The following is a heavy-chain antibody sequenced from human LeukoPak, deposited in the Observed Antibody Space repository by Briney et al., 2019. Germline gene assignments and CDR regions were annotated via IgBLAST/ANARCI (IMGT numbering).Heavy chain of an antibody. J-gene: IGHJ6*03. Sequence: GGSLRLSCAASGFTFSSYAMSWVRQAPGKGLEWVSAISGSGDSTYYADSVKGRFTISRDNSKNTLYLQMNSLRAEDTAVYYCAKDGYDYYYYYMDVWGKGTTVTVSS. CDR3: AKDGYDYYYYYMDV. V-gene: IGHV3-23*01. CDR2: ISGSGDST. CDR1: GFTFSSYA. D-gene: IGHD1-1*01.